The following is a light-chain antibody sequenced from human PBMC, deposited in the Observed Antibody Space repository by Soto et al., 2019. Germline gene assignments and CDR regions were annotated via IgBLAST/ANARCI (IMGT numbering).Light chain of an antibody. Sequence: EIVLTQSPATLSLSPGERATLSCRASQSVSSSYLAWYQQKPGQAPRLLIYGASNRATGIQDRFSGSGSGTDFTLTISRLEPEDFAVYYCQQYDSSPPVTFGGGTKVEIK. CDR3: QQYDSSPPVT. CDR2: GAS. CDR1: QSVSSSY. V-gene: IGKV3-20*01. J-gene: IGKJ4*01.